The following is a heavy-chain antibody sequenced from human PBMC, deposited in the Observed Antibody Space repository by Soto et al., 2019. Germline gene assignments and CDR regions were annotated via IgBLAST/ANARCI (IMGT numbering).Heavy chain of an antibody. CDR2: ISYDGRNK. CDR3: VKDGSSGWPYFYDMDV. J-gene: IGHJ6*02. D-gene: IGHD6-19*01. V-gene: IGHV3-30*18. Sequence: GGSLRLSCTASGFTFSSYGMHWVRQAPGKGLEWVAVISYDGRNKYYADAVKGRFTISRDNSKNTLYLQMSSLRAEDTAVYYCVKDGSSGWPYFYDMDVWGQGTTVTVSS. CDR1: GFTFSSYG.